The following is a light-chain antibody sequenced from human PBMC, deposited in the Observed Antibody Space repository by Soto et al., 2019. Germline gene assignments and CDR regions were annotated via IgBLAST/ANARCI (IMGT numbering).Light chain of an antibody. CDR3: SSYSSTSTLYV. CDR2: EVT. V-gene: IGLV2-14*01. Sequence: QSALTQPASVSGSPGQSITISCIGTSSDIGAYNYVSWYQQHPGKVPKPMIYEVTNRPSGLSNRFSGSKSGNTASLTISGLQAEDEAEYFCSSYSSTSTLYVFGTGTKVTVL. CDR1: SSDIGAYNY. J-gene: IGLJ1*01.